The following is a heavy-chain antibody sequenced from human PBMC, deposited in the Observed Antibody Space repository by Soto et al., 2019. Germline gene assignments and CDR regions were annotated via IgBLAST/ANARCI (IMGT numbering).Heavy chain of an antibody. CDR2: IYPGDSDT. CDR1: GYSFTRYW. V-gene: IGHV5-51*01. J-gene: IGHJ4*02. CDR3: ARLRDLVALD. Sequence: PGESLKISCKGSGYSFTRYWIAWVRQMPGKGLEWMGIIYPGDSDTRYSPSFQGQVTMSADKSISTAYLQWSSLKASDTAMYYCARLRDLVALDWGQGTLVTVSS. D-gene: IGHD6-6*01.